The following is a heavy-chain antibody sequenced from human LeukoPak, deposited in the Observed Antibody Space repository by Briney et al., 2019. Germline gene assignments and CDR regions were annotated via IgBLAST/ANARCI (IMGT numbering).Heavy chain of an antibody. V-gene: IGHV1-18*01. CDR3: ARLSGLGPDSPWELDR. CDR1: GYTFTSYG. J-gene: IGHJ4*02. CDR2: ISTYNGNK. Sequence: AAVKVSCKASGYTFTSYGISWVRQAPGQGREWMGLISTYNGNKNYAQKLQGRVTMTTDTSTSTAYMELRSLRSDDTAVYYCARLSGLGPDSPWELDRWGQGTLVTVSS. D-gene: IGHD1-26*01.